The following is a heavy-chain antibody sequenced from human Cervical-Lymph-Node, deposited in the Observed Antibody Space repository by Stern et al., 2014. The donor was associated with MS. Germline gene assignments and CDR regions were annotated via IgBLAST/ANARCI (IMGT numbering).Heavy chain of an antibody. D-gene: IGHD2-2*01. V-gene: IGHV3-33*01. Sequence: MQLVESGGGVVQPGRSLRLSCAASGFTFSRYGMHWVRQAPGKGLEWVAVIFYDGSNQYYADSVKGRFTISRDNSKSTLYLQMNSLRAEDTAVYYCARDWVAAVAAASGMDVWGQGTTVIVSS. J-gene: IGHJ6*02. CDR1: GFTFSRYG. CDR2: IFYDGSNQ. CDR3: ARDWVAAVAAASGMDV.